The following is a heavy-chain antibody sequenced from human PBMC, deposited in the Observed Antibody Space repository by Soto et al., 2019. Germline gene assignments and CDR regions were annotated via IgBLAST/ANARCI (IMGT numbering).Heavy chain of an antibody. V-gene: IGHV6-1*01. Sequence: SQTLSLTCAISGDSVSSNSAAWNWIRQSPSRGLEWLGRTYYRSKWYNEYTVSVKSRITIKPDTSKNQFSLQLNSVIPEDTAVYYCAGMQDGALAYWGQGTLVTVSS. CDR2: TYYRSKWYN. J-gene: IGHJ4*02. CDR1: GDSVSSNSAA. D-gene: IGHD1-26*01. CDR3: AGMQDGALAY.